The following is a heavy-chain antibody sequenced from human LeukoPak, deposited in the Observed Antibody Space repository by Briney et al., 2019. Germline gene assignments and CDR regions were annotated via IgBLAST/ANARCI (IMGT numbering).Heavy chain of an antibody. D-gene: IGHD6-6*01. CDR2: IYTSGST. CDR3: ASGRLAPRTLYYYYYMDV. J-gene: IGHJ6*03. V-gene: IGHV4-4*07. CDR1: GGSISSYY. Sequence: SETLSLTCTVSGGSISSYYWSWIRQPAGKGLEWIGRIYTSGSTNYNPSLKSRVTMSVDTSKDQFSLKLSSVTAADTAVYYCASGRLAPRTLYYYYYMDVWGKGTTVTVSS.